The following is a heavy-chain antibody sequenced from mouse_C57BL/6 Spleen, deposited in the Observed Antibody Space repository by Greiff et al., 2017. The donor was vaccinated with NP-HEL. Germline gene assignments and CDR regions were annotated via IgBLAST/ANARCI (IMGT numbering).Heavy chain of an antibody. D-gene: IGHD2-1*01. J-gene: IGHJ1*03. V-gene: IGHV1-26*01. Sequence: VPLQQSGPELVKPGASVKLSCKASGSTFTDSYMHWVKQSPGQSLEWIGAINPTTGGTRYNPQFQGKATLTVDKSSSTAYMELRSLTSEDSAVYYCARVYPYFEVWGTGTTVTVSS. CDR1: GSTFTDSY. CDR3: ARVYPYFEV. CDR2: INPTTGGT.